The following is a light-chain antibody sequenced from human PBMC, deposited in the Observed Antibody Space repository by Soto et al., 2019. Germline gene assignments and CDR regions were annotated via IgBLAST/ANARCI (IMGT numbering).Light chain of an antibody. Sequence: QSVLTQPASVSGSPGQSITISCTGTSSDVGSYNLVSWYQQHPGKAPKLMIYKGSKRPSGVSNRFSGSKSGNTASLTISGLQAEDEADDYCCSYAGSSTVVFGGGTQLTVL. CDR2: KGS. CDR1: SSDVGSYNL. V-gene: IGLV2-23*01. J-gene: IGLJ2*01. CDR3: CSYAGSSTVV.